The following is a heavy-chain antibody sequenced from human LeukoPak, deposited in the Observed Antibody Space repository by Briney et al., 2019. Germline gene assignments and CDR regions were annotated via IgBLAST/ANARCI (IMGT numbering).Heavy chain of an antibody. Sequence: GGSLRLSCAAPGFTVSSNDMSWVRQAPGKGLECISVIYSGGSTDYADSVRGRFTISRDNSKSTLSLQMNSLRAEDTAIYYCATYRQVLLPFESWGQGTLVTVSS. V-gene: IGHV3-53*01. CDR3: ATYRQVLLPFES. D-gene: IGHD2-8*02. J-gene: IGHJ4*02. CDR1: GFTVSSND. CDR2: IYSGGST.